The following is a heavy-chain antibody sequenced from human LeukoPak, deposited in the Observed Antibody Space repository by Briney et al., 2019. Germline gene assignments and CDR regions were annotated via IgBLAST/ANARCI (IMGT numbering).Heavy chain of an antibody. D-gene: IGHD4/OR15-4a*01. J-gene: IGHJ4*02. CDR1: WLTFRDYT. Sequence: GVLRLSCAASWLTFRDYTINWVRQAPGEGLEWVSTISSSSAYIYYADSVKGRFTISRDNAKNSLYLQMNSLRAEDTAVYYCTLTISLDSWGQGTLVTVSS. CDR3: TLTISLDS. V-gene: IGHV3-21*01. CDR2: ISSSSAYI.